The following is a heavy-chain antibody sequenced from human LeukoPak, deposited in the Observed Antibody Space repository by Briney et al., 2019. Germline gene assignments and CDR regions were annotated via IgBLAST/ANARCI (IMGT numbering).Heavy chain of an antibody. D-gene: IGHD5-24*01. CDR1: GSSFTTYW. Sequence: GASLQISCKGSGSSFTTYWIGWVRQLPGKGLEWMGIIYSGDSDTRYSPSFQGQVTFSADKSISTAYLQWSSLKASDTAIYYCARRGRDGYNTYYFDYWGQGTLVTVSS. J-gene: IGHJ4*02. CDR3: ARRGRDGYNTYYFDY. V-gene: IGHV5-51*01. CDR2: IYSGDSDT.